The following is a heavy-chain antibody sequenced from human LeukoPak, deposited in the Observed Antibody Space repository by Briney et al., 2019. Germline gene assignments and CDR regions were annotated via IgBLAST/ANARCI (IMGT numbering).Heavy chain of an antibody. V-gene: IGHV1-2*02. CDR2: INPNSGAT. Sequence: ASVKVSCKASGYTFTGFYMHWVRQAPGQGLEWMGWINPNSGATNHAQKFQGRVTMTRDTSITTTYMELSTLRSDDTGVYYCARDGGFDYWGQGTLVTVSS. CDR3: ARDGGFDY. J-gene: IGHJ4*02. D-gene: IGHD3-16*01. CDR1: GYTFTGFY.